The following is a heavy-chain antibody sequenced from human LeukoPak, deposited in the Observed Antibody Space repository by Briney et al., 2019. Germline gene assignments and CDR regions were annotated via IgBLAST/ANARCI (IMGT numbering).Heavy chain of an antibody. CDR2: IRSNACGGTT. CDR3: TRGSGSLDY. Sequence: GGTLGLSCTASGFTFGDYAMSWVRQAPGKGLEWVGFIRSNACGGTTEYAASVKGRFTISRDDSKSIAYLQMKSLKTEDTAVYYCTRGSGSLDYWGQGTLVTVSS. V-gene: IGHV3-49*04. J-gene: IGHJ4*02. CDR1: GFTFGDYA. D-gene: IGHD3-22*01.